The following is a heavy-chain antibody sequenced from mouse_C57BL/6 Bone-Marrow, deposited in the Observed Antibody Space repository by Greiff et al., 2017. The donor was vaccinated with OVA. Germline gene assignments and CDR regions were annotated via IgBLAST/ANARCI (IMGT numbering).Heavy chain of an antibody. CDR2: ISSGGDYI. V-gene: IGHV5-9-1*02. J-gene: IGHJ1*03. Sequence: EVQRVESGEGLVKPGGSLKLSCAASGFTFSSYAMSWVRQTPEKRLEWVAYISSGGDYIYYADTVKGRFTISRDNARNNLYLQMSSLKSEDTAMYYCTRGPRLTGYWYFDVWGTGTTVTVSS. CDR1: GFTFSSYA. D-gene: IGHD4-1*01. CDR3: TRGPRLTGYWYFDV.